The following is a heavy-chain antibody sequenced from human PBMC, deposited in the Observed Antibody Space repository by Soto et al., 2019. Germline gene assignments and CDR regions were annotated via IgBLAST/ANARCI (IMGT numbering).Heavy chain of an antibody. CDR2: IKSKTDGGTT. CDR1: GFTFSNAW. V-gene: IGHV3-15*07. J-gene: IGHJ6*02. Sequence: GGSLRLSCAASGFTFSNAWMNWVRQAPGKGLEWVGRIKSKTDGGTTDYAAPVKGRFTISRDDSKNTLYLQMNSLKTEDTAVYYCTTDLELLVEAYYYYYGIDVRGQRTTVTGSS. D-gene: IGHD6-6*01. CDR3: TTDLELLVEAYYYYYGIDV.